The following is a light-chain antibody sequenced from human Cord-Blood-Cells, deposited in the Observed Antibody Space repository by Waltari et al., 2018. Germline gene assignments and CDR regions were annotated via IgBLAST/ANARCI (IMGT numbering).Light chain of an antibody. Sequence: EIVLPQSPGTLSLSPGERATLSCRASQSVSSSYLAWYQQKPGQAPRLLIYGASSRATGIPDRFSGSGSRTDFTLTISRLEPEDFAVYYCQQYGSSFTFGPGTKVDIK. CDR1: QSVSSSY. J-gene: IGKJ3*01. CDR3: QQYGSSFT. CDR2: GAS. V-gene: IGKV3-20*01.